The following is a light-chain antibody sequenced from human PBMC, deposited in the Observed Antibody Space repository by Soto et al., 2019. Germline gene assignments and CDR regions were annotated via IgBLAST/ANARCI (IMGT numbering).Light chain of an antibody. CDR1: SNDIGHYNS. V-gene: IGLV2-14*01. CDR3: ASYTRTVTMI. CDR2: EVS. Sequence: QSALTQPASVSGSPGQSITISCTGTSNDIGHYNSVSWYQQHPAKAPKVMISEVSNRPSGISNRFSGSKSGNTDFLTISGLQAEDEADYYCASYTRTVTMIFGGGTKVTVL. J-gene: IGLJ2*01.